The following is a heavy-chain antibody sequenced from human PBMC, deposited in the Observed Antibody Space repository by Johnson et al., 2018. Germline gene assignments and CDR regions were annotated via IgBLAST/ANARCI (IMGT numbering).Heavy chain of an antibody. V-gene: IGHV3-73*01. Sequence: VQLVQSGGGLVQPGGSLKLSCAASGFTFSGSAMHWVRQASGKGLEWVGRIRSKANSYATAYAASVKGRFTISRDDSKNTAYLQMNSLKTEDTAVYFCSVLQWCAFEFRGQGPMVTGSS. CDR1: GFTFSGSA. D-gene: IGHD2-8*01. J-gene: IGHJ3*01. CDR3: SVLQWCAFEF. CDR2: IRSKANSYAT.